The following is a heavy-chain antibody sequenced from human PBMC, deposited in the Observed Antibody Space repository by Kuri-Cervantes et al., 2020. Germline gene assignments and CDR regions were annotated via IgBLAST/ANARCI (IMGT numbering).Heavy chain of an antibody. CDR3: ARDPSRNYYGSGSYYNAVQYYYYYGMDV. CDR2: ISSSSSYI. CDR1: GFTFSSYS. D-gene: IGHD3-10*01. J-gene: IGHJ6*02. Sequence: GESLKISCAASGFTFSSYSMNWVRQAPGKGLEWVSSISSSSSYIYYADSVKGRFTISRDNSKNTLYLQMNSPRAEDTAVYYCARDPSRNYYGSGSYYNAVQYYYYYGMDVWGQGTTVTVSS. V-gene: IGHV3-21*01.